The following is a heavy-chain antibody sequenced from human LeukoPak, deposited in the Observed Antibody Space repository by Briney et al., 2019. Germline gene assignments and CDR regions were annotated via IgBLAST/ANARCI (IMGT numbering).Heavy chain of an antibody. Sequence: GASVKVSCKASGYTFTSYDINWVRQATGQGLEWMGWMNPNSGNTGYAQKFQGRVTMTRNTSISTAYMELSSLRSDDTAVYYCARGLIAARYWIYWGQGTLVTVSS. CDR1: GYTFTSYD. J-gene: IGHJ4*02. CDR3: ARGLIAARYWIY. CDR2: MNPNSGNT. V-gene: IGHV1-8*01. D-gene: IGHD6-6*01.